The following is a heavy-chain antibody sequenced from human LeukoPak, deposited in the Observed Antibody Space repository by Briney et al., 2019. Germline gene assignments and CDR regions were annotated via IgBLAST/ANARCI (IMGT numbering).Heavy chain of an antibody. V-gene: IGHV3-9*01. CDR2: ISWNSGSI. CDR3: ARTDYDILTGFYYFDY. CDR1: GFTFVDYA. D-gene: IGHD3-9*01. J-gene: IGHJ4*02. Sequence: PGRSLRLSCAASGFTFVDYAMHWVRQAPGKGLEWVSGISWNSGSIGYADSVKGRFTISRDNAKNSLYLQMNSLRAEDTALYYCARTDYDILTGFYYFDYWGQGTLVTVSS.